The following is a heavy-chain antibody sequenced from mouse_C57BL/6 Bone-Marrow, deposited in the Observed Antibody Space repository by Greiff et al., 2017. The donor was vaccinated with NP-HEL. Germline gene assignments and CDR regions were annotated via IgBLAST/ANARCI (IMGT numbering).Heavy chain of an antibody. CDR1: GFSLTSYG. D-gene: IGHD2-5*01. V-gene: IGHV2-2*01. CDR2: IWSGGST. J-gene: IGHJ2*01. Sequence: QVQLQQSGPGLVQPSQSLSITCTVSGFSLTSYGVHWVRQSPGKGLEWLGVIWSGGSTDYNAAFISRLSISKDNSKSQVFFKMNSLQADDTAIYYCARAYYSKTYYFDYGGQGTTLTVSS. CDR3: ARAYYSKTYYFDY.